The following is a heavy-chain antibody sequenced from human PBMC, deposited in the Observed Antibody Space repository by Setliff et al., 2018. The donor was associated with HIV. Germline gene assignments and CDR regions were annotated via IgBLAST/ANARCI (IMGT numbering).Heavy chain of an antibody. CDR3: ARSPVFRRYYDSSGYYFDY. V-gene: IGHV4-59*11. CDR1: GGSISSHY. D-gene: IGHD3-22*01. J-gene: IGHJ4*02. CDR2: IYYSGST. Sequence: PSETLSLTCTVSGGSISSHYWSWIRQPPGKGLEWIGYIYYSGSTNYNPSLKSRVTISVDTSKNQFPLKLSSVTAADTAVYYCARSPVFRRYYDSSGYYFDYWGQGTLVTVSS.